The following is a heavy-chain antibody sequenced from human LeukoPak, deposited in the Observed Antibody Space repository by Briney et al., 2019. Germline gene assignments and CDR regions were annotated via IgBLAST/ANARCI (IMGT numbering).Heavy chain of an antibody. V-gene: IGHV4-59*12. Sequence: PSETLSLTCTVSGGSISSYYWSWIRQPPGKGLEWIGYIYYSGTTNYNPSLKSRVTISVDTSKNQFSLKLSSVTAADTAVYYCARATDILTGYHFDYWGQGTLVTVSS. D-gene: IGHD3-9*01. CDR3: ARATDILTGYHFDY. CDR2: IYYSGTT. CDR1: GGSISSYY. J-gene: IGHJ4*02.